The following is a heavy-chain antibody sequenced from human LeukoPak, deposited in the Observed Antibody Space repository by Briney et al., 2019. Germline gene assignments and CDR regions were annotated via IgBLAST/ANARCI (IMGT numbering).Heavy chain of an antibody. CDR3: ARDRKGYCSGGSCYDSSYFDY. V-gene: IGHV1-8*01. CDR2: MNPNSGNT. J-gene: IGHJ4*02. Sequence: ASVKVSCKASGYTFTSYDINWVRQATGQGLEWMGWMNPNSGNTGYAQKFQGRVTMTRDTSISTAYMELSSLRSEDTAVYYCARDRKGYCSGGSCYDSSYFDYWGQGTLVTVSS. CDR1: GYTFTSYD. D-gene: IGHD2-15*01.